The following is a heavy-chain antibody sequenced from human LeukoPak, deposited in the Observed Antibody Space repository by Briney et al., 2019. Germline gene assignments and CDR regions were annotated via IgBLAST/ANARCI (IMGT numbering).Heavy chain of an antibody. CDR1: GFTFSGSA. V-gene: IGHV3-30*02. Sequence: GGSLRLSCAASGFTFSGSAMHWVRQASGKGLEWVAFIRYDGSNKYYADSVKGRFTISRDNSKNTLYLQMNSLRAEDTAVYYCAKATRGLEDYWGRGTLVTVSS. CDR2: IRYDGSNK. D-gene: IGHD1-1*01. J-gene: IGHJ4*02. CDR3: AKATRGLEDY.